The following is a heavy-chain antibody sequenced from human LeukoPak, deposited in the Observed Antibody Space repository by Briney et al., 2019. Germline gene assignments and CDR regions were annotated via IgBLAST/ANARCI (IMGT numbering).Heavy chain of an antibody. CDR1: GFTFSSYW. V-gene: IGHV3-7*01. CDR3: AKEIVVVVAAMPTYYYYYMDV. Sequence: GGSLRLSWAASGFTFSSYWMSWVRQAPGKGLEWVANIKQDGSDKYYVDSVKGRFTISRDNAKNSLYLQMNSLRAEDTAVYYCAKEIVVVVAAMPTYYYYYMDVWGKGTTVTISS. J-gene: IGHJ6*03. CDR2: IKQDGSDK. D-gene: IGHD2-15*01.